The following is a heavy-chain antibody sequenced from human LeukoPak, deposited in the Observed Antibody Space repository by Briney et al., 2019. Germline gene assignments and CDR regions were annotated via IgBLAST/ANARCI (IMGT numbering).Heavy chain of an antibody. CDR1: GFTFSSYG. Sequence: GGSLRLSCAASGFTFSSYGMHWVRQAPGKGLEWVAVIWYDGSNKYYADSVKGRFTISRDNSKNTLYLQMNSLRAEDTAVYYCTARSGWEFDYWGQGTLVTVSS. CDR2: IWYDGSNK. J-gene: IGHJ4*02. CDR3: TARSGWEFDY. V-gene: IGHV3-33*01. D-gene: IGHD6-19*01.